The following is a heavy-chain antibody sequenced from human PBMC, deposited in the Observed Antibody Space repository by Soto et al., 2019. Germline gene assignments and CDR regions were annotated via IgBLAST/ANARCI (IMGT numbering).Heavy chain of an antibody. CDR1: GYIFTSYY. CDR2: INPSGGST. V-gene: IGHV1-46*03. CDR3: ARDSGGAGATEYYFDY. Sequence: ASVKVSCKASGYIFTSYYIHWVRQAPGQGLEWMGIINPSGGSTSYAQKFQGRVTMTRDTSTSTVYMELSSLRSEDTAVYYCARDSGGAGATEYYFDYWGQGTLVTVSS. D-gene: IGHD1-26*01. J-gene: IGHJ4*02.